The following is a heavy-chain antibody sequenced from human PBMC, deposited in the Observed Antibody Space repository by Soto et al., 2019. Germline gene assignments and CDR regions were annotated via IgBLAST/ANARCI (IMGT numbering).Heavy chain of an antibody. Sequence: PSETLSLTCAVSGGSISSGGYSWSWIRQPPGKGLEWIGYIYHSGSTYYNPSLKSRVTISVDRSKNHFSLKLTSVTAADTAVYYCARPGGSGWFYFDSWGQGSQVTVSS. J-gene: IGHJ4*02. CDR1: GGSISSGGYS. V-gene: IGHV4-30-2*01. CDR2: IYHSGST. CDR3: ARPGGSGWFYFDS. D-gene: IGHD6-13*01.